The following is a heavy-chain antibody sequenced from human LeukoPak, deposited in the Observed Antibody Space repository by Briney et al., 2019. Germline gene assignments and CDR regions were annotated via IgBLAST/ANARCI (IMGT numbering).Heavy chain of an antibody. Sequence: ASVKVSCKASGYTFTVYYIHWVRQAPGQGPECMGWINPNSGGTNYAQKFQGRVTMTRDTSISTAYMELNRLTSDDTAVYYCARVSSGWYDAFDIWGQGTMVTVSS. D-gene: IGHD6-19*01. V-gene: IGHV1-2*02. CDR1: GYTFTVYY. J-gene: IGHJ3*02. CDR2: INPNSGGT. CDR3: ARVSSGWYDAFDI.